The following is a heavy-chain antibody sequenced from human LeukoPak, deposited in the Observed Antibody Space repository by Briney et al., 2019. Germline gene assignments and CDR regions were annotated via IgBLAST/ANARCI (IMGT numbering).Heavy chain of an antibody. V-gene: IGHV3-30*04. CDR2: ISYDGSNK. D-gene: IGHD2-15*01. Sequence: GGSLRLSCTASGFTSADYAMSWFRQAPGEGLEWVAVISYDGSNKYYADSVKGRFTISRDNSKNTLYLQMNSLRAEDTAVYYCAKDLALGYYYYGMDVWGQGTTVTVSS. CDR1: GFTSADYA. J-gene: IGHJ6*02. CDR3: AKDLALGYYYYGMDV.